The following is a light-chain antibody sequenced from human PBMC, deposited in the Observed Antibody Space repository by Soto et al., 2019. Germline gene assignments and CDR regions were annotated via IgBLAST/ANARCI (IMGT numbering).Light chain of an antibody. CDR3: QQYDNLPLT. Sequence: DIQMTQSPSSLSASVGDRVTITCQASQDISNYLNWYQQKPGKAPQLLIYDASNLETGGPSRFRGSGSGTDFTFTIISLQPEDMATYYCQQYDNLPLTCGGGTKVEIK. CDR2: DAS. J-gene: IGKJ4*01. V-gene: IGKV1-33*01. CDR1: QDISNY.